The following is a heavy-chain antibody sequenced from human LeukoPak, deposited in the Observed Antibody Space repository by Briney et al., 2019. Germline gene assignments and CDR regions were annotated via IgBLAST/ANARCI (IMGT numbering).Heavy chain of an antibody. CDR3: ARTYYYDSSGYYYFDY. V-gene: IGHV5-51*01. CDR1: GYRFTSYW. J-gene: IGHJ4*02. D-gene: IGHD3-22*01. CDR2: IYPGDSDT. Sequence: GESLKISCKSSGYRFTSYWIGWVRQMPGKGLEWMGIIYPGDSDTRYSPSFQGQVTISADKSISTAYLQWSSLKASDTAMYYCARTYYYDSSGYYYFDYWGQGTLVTVSS.